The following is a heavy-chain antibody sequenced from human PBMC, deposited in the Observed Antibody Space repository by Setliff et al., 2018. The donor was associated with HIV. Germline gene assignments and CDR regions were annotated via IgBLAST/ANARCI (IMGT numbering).Heavy chain of an antibody. J-gene: IGHJ4*02. Sequence: ASVKVSCKAAGYSFAAYYIHWVRQAPGQGLEWMGWINPNSGGTNYAQKFQGRVTLTRDASISTANMELSGLRSDDTAVYYCARGPPIVVVPAALLTFDYWGQGTLVTVSS. CDR3: ARGPPIVVVPAALLTFDY. D-gene: IGHD2-2*01. V-gene: IGHV1-2*02. CDR2: INPNSGGT. CDR1: GYSFAAYY.